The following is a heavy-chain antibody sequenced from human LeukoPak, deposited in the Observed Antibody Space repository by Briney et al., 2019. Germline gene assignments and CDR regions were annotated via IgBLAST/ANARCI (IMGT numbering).Heavy chain of an antibody. CDR2: INPSGGST. V-gene: IGHV1-46*01. J-gene: IGHJ3*02. CDR1: GYTFTSYC. CDR3: ARVRRGYCSSTSCYSAFDI. D-gene: IGHD2-2*01. Sequence: GASVKVSCKASGYTFTSYCMHWVRQAPGQGLEWMGIINPSGGSTSYAQKFQGRVTMTRDMSTSTVYMELSSLRSEDTAVYYCARVRRGYCSSTSCYSAFDIWGQGTMVTVSS.